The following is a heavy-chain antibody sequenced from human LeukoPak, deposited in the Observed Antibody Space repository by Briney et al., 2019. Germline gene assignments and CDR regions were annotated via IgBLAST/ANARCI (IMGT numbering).Heavy chain of an antibody. Sequence: SETLSLTCAVYGRSCSGYYWNWIRQPPGKGLEWIGEMNHSGSTNYSPSLKSRVTISVDTSKNQFSLKLSSVTAADTAVYYCAYGGHCVEYWGQGTLVTVSS. CDR2: MNHSGST. D-gene: IGHD4-23*01. J-gene: IGHJ4*02. CDR3: AYGGHCVEY. V-gene: IGHV4-34*01. CDR1: GRSCSGYY.